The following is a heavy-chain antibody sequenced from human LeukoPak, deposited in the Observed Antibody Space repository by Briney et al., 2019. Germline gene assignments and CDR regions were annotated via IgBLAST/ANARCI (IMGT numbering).Heavy chain of an antibody. CDR3: ARHWGYYYYYTDV. Sequence: SETLSLTCTVSGSSISSYYWSWIRQPPGKGLEWIGYIYTSGSTNYNPSLKSRVTISVDTSKNQFSLKLSSVTAADTAVYYCARHWGYYYYYTDVWGKGTTVTVSS. V-gene: IGHV4-4*09. CDR1: GSSISSYY. D-gene: IGHD3-16*01. CDR2: IYTSGST. J-gene: IGHJ6*03.